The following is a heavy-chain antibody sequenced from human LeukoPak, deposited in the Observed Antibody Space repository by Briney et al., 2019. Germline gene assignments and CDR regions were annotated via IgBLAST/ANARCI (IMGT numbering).Heavy chain of an antibody. Sequence: KSSETLSLTCTVSGASINTNNYYWGWIRQPPGKGLEWIGGLSYTGSSYYNPSLKSPVTISGDTTKNQLSLKVRSVTAADTAVYYCARPFGTSSGFDYWGQGILVTVSS. CDR2: LSYTGSS. CDR3: ARPFGTSSGFDY. J-gene: IGHJ4*02. D-gene: IGHD6-6*01. V-gene: IGHV4-39*01. CDR1: GASINTNNYY.